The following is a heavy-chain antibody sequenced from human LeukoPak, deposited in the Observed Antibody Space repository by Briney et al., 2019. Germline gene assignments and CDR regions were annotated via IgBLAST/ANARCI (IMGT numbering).Heavy chain of an antibody. CDR1: GYTFTSYD. Sequence: ASVKVSCKASGYTFTSYDINWVRQATGQGLEWMGWMNPNSGNTGYAQKFQGRVTMTRNTSISTAYMELSRLRSDDTAVYYCAREKEYGSSFNPWGQGTLVTVSS. CDR3: AREKEYGSSFNP. D-gene: IGHD6-13*01. J-gene: IGHJ5*02. CDR2: MNPNSGNT. V-gene: IGHV1-8*01.